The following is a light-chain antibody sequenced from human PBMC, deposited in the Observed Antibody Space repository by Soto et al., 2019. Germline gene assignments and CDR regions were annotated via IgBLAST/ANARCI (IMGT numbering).Light chain of an antibody. V-gene: IGKV3-11*01. CDR1: QSVSNY. J-gene: IGKJ1*01. CDR3: QQRSNWPPWT. CDR2: DAS. Sequence: EIVLTQSPATLSLSPGERATLSCRASQSVSNYLAWYQQKPGQAPGLLIYDASKRAPGIPARFSGSGSGTDFTLTISSLEPEDFAVYYCQQRSNWPPWTFGQGTKVDI.